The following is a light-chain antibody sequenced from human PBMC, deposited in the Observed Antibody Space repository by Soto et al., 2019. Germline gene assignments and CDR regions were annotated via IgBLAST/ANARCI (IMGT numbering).Light chain of an antibody. CDR2: KAS. CDR3: QQYNSYSRNT. CDR1: QSISSW. V-gene: IGKV1-5*03. Sequence: DIQMTQSPSTLSASVGDRVTITCRASQSISSWLAWYQQKPGKAPKLLIYKASSLESGGPSRFSGSGSGTEFPLTISSLLPDDFASYYCQQYNSYSRNTFGQGTKLEIK. J-gene: IGKJ2*01.